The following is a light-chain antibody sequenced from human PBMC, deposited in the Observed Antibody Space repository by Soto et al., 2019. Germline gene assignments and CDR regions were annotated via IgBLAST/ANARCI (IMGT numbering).Light chain of an antibody. CDR1: QSVGNN. V-gene: IGKV3-15*01. J-gene: IGKJ1*01. CDR3: QQYSNWPRGT. CDR2: GAS. Sequence: EVGMTQSAATLSGSAGERATLSWGASQSVGNNLAWYQHKAVQAPRLLVYGASTRATGVPARFSGSESATDFTPTISGLQSEDFAIYYCQQYSNWPRGTFGQGTKVDIK.